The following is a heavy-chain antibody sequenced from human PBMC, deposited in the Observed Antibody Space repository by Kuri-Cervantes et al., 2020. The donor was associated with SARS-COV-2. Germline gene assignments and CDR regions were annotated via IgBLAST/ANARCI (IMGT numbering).Heavy chain of an antibody. V-gene: IGHV1-8*03. CDR2: MNPNSGNT. D-gene: IGHD3-3*01. J-gene: IGHJ6*03. Sequence: ASVKVSCKASGGTFSSYTISWVRQATGQGLEWMGWMNPNSGNTGYAQKFQGRVTITRNTSISTAYMELSSLRSEDTAVYYCARLGWGFWSGYRNYYYYYMDVWGKGTTVTVSS. CDR3: ARLGWGFWSGYRNYYYYYMDV. CDR1: GGTFSSYT.